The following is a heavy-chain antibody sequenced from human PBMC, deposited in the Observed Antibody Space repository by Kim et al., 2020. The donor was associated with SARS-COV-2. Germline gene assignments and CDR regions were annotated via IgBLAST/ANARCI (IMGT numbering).Heavy chain of an antibody. V-gene: IGHV3-23*01. J-gene: IGHJ6*02. CDR1: GFTFSSCA. CDR3: AKDGGLTIFGVVPRGSYYYGMDV. D-gene: IGHD3-3*01. CDR2: ISGSGGST. Sequence: GGSLRLSCAASGFTFSSCAMSWVRQAPGKGLEWVSAISGSGGSTYYADSVKGRFTISRDNSKNTLYLQMNSLRAEDTAVYYCAKDGGLTIFGVVPRGSYYYGMDVWGQGTTVTVSS.